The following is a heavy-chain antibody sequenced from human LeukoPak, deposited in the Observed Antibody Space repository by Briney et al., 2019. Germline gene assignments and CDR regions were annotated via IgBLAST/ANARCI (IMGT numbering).Heavy chain of an antibody. CDR2: FDPEDGET. D-gene: IGHD4-17*01. CDR1: GYTLTELS. V-gene: IGHV1-24*01. CDR3: ATHLDHGDDY. J-gene: IGHJ4*02. Sequence: ASVKVSCKVSGYTLTELSMHWVRQAPGKGLEWMGGFDPEDGETIYAQKFQGRVTMTEGTSTDTAYMELSSLRSEDTAVYYCATHLDHGDDYWGQGTLVTVSS.